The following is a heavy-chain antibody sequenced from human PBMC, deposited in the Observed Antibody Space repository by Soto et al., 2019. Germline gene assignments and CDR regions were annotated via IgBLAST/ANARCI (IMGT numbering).Heavy chain of an antibody. J-gene: IGHJ4*02. D-gene: IGHD3-9*01. Sequence: SETLSLTCTVSGDSIRPYYWTWIRQPPGKGLEWIGYIYYSGSISYKSSLKSRVTMSVDTSKNQFSLRLNSVTAADTAVYYCARVTYGSLTAYSYYFDYWGQGTLVTV. V-gene: IGHV4-59*01. CDR1: GDSIRPYY. CDR3: ARVTYGSLTAYSYYFDY. CDR2: IYYSGSI.